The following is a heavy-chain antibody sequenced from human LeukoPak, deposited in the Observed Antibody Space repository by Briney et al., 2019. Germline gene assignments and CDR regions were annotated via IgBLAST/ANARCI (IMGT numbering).Heavy chain of an antibody. CDR1: GGSISSSSYY. V-gene: IGHV4-39*01. CDR3: ARSSEATVAPIKRYLEN. CDR2: IYYSGST. J-gene: IGHJ1*01. Sequence: SETLSLTCTVSGGSISSSSYYWGWIRQPPGKGLEWIGSIYYSGSTYYNPSLESRVTISVDTSKNQFSLKLSSVTAADTAMYYCARSSEATVAPIKRYLENWGQGTLVTVSS. D-gene: IGHD5-12*01.